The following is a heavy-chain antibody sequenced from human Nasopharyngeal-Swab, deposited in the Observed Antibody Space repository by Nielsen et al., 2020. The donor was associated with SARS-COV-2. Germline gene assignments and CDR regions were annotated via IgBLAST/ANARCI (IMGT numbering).Heavy chain of an antibody. CDR3: ARDRPAAADSDYYYGMDV. CDR2: IYYSGST. Sequence: SEPLSLTCTVSGGSISSYYWSWIRQPPGKGLEWIGYIYYSGSTNYNPPLKSRVTISVDTSKNQFSLKLSSVTAADTAVYYCARDRPAAADSDYYYGMDVWGQGTTVTVSS. CDR1: GGSISSYY. J-gene: IGHJ6*02. D-gene: IGHD6-13*01. V-gene: IGHV4-59*01.